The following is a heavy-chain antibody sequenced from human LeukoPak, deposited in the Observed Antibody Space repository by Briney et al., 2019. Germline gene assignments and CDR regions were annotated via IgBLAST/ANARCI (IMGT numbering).Heavy chain of an antibody. CDR3: AHKPSGPYYFDN. CDR2: IYWDDDK. D-gene: IGHD3-10*01. Sequence: ESGPTLVKPTQTLTLTCTFSGFSLSTSGMGVGWIRQPPGKALEWLALIYWDDDKRYSPSLKSRLTITKDTSKNQVVLTMTNMDPVDTATYYCAHKPSGPYYFDNWGQGTLVTVSS. CDR1: GFSLSTSGMG. V-gene: IGHV2-5*02. J-gene: IGHJ4*02.